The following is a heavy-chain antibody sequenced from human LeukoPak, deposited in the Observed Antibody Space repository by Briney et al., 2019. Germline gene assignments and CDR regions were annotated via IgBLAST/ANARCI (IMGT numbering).Heavy chain of an antibody. Sequence: PSETLSLTCTVSGGSISTTLYYWAWIRQPPGKGLEWIGTFYYSGRGYYNPSLKNRVTISIDTSKNQFSLRLTSVTGADTAVYYCARGLNNRKSGRRFDVFEIWGQGTMVTVSS. CDR3: ARGLNNRKSGRRFDVFEI. CDR1: GGSISTTLYY. CDR2: FYYSGRG. D-gene: IGHD1-14*01. J-gene: IGHJ3*02. V-gene: IGHV4-39*01.